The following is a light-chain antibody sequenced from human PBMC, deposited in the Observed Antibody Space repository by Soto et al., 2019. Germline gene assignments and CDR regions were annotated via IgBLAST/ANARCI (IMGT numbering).Light chain of an antibody. CDR2: GNT. CDR1: SSNIGAGYA. V-gene: IGLV1-40*01. CDR3: QSYDRSLSGSV. Sequence: QSVLTQPPSVSGAPGQRVTSSCTGSSSNIGAGYAVHWYQHFPGTAPKVLIYGNTNRPSGVPDRFSGSKSGTSASLAITGLQAEDEADYYCQSYDRSLSGSVFGGGTKLTVL. J-gene: IGLJ3*02.